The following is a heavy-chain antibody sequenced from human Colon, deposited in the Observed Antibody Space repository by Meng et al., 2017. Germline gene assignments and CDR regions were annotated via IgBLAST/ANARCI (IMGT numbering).Heavy chain of an antibody. CDR1: GYTFTTYY. D-gene: IGHD1-14*01. V-gene: IGHV1-46*01. Sequence: ASVKVSCKASGYTFTTYYMHWVRQAPGQGLEWMGIINPSGGSTSYAQKFQGRVTMTTDTSTNTVYRELSSLRSEDTAVYYCARGGPYNDRWREAFDIWGQETMVTVSS. CDR3: ARGGPYNDRWREAFDI. J-gene: IGHJ3*02. CDR2: INPSGGST.